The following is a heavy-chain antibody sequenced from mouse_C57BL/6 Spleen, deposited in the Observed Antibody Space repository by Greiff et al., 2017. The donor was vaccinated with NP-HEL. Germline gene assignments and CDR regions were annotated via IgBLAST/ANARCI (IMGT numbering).Heavy chain of an antibody. D-gene: IGHD2-1*01. CDR1: GYAFSSYW. V-gene: IGHV1-80*01. CDR2: IYPGDGDT. CDR3: ARGSYGNYGNFDV. J-gene: IGHJ1*03. Sequence: VQLQQSGAELVKPGASVKISCKASGYAFSSYWMNWVKQRPGKGLEWIGQIYPGDGDTNYNGKFKGKATLTADKSSSTAYMQLSSLTSEDSAVYCCARGSYGNYGNFDVWGTGTTVTVSS.